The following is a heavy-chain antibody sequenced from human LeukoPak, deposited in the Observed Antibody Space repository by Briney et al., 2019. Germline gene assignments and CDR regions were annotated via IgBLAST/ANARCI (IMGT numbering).Heavy chain of an antibody. V-gene: IGHV5-51*01. Sequence: GESLKISCRVSGYAFASYWIGWVRQVPGKGLEWMGIIYLDDSDTKYSPSFQGQVTFSADKSVNTAYLQWSSLKASDSAMYYCARFEVNHEDSSSFYYFDYWGQGTLVTVSS. CDR2: IYLDDSDT. D-gene: IGHD3-22*01. CDR3: ARFEVNHEDSSSFYYFDY. CDR1: GYAFASYW. J-gene: IGHJ4*02.